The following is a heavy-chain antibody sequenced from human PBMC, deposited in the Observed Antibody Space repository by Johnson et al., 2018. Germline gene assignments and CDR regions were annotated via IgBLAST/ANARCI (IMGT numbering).Heavy chain of an antibody. D-gene: IGHD3-3*01. CDR2: ISYDGSNK. CDR1: GFTFSSYG. CDR3: EKDREYDFLRGSEPYYHYMEV. J-gene: IGHJ6*03. V-gene: IGHV3-30*18. Sequence: VQLVESGGGVVQPGRSLTLSCAASGFTFSSYGMHWVRQAPGKGLAWMAVISYDGSNKYYADSVKGRFTISRDDSKNTLYLQMDSLRAGDTGVYYCEKDREYDFLRGSEPYYHYMEVGGKGTTVTVS.